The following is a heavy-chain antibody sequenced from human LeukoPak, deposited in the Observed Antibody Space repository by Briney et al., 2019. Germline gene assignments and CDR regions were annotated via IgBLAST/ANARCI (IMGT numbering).Heavy chain of an antibody. V-gene: IGHV3-7*01. Sequence: GGSLRLSCVASGFSFNTYWMSWVRQAPGKGLEWVANIKQDGSNKYYVDSVKGRFTISRDNAKSSLYLQMNSLRAEDTAVYYCARDGVIGGGLFDYWGQGTLVTVSS. CDR3: ARDGVIGGGLFDY. D-gene: IGHD3-16*02. CDR1: GFSFNTYW. J-gene: IGHJ4*02. CDR2: IKQDGSNK.